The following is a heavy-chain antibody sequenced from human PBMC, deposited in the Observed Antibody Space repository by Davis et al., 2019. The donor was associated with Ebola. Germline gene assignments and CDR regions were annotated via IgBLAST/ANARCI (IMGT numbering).Heavy chain of an antibody. D-gene: IGHD3-22*01. CDR3: AREGWSYYDPRTPFDY. Sequence: AASVKVSCKASGYTFTSYDINWVRQATGQGLEWMGWMNPNSGNTGYAQKFQGRVTMTRDTSISTAYMELSRLRSDDTAVYYCAREGWSYYDPRTPFDYWGQGTLVTVSS. J-gene: IGHJ4*02. V-gene: IGHV1-8*01. CDR1: GYTFTSYD. CDR2: MNPNSGNT.